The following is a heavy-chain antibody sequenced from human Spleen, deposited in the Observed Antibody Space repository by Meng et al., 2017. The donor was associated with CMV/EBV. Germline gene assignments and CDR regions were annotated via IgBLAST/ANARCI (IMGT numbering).Heavy chain of an antibody. CDR3: ARVERFLEWLLSIGGMGIGMDV. CDR1: GYTFSGYY. Sequence: ASVKVSCKTSGYTFSGYYIHWVRQAPGQGLEWMGWISSYNGNTNYAHKFQDRVTMTTDTSTSTAYMELRSLRSDDTAVYYCARVERFLEWLLSIGGMGIGMDVWGQGTTVTVSS. V-gene: IGHV1-18*04. D-gene: IGHD3-3*01. J-gene: IGHJ6*02. CDR2: ISSYNGNT.